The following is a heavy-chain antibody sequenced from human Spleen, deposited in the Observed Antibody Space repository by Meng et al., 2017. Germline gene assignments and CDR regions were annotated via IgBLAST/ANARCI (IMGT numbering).Heavy chain of an antibody. J-gene: IGHJ3*02. CDR3: ARVLQSDAFDI. Sequence: SETLSLTCAVSGGSISSSSYYWGWIRQPPGKGLEWIGSIYYSGSTYYNPSLKSRLTISLDTSKNQFSLKLSSVTAADTAVYYCARVLQSDAFDIWGQGTMVTVSS. CDR1: GGSISSSSYY. CDR2: IYYSGST. V-gene: IGHV4-39*07. D-gene: IGHD4-11*01.